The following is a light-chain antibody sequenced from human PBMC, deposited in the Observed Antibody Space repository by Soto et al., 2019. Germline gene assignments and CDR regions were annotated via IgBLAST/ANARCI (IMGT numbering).Light chain of an antibody. Sequence: DVQMTQSLSTLSASVGDTVTITCRASESIDNWLAWYQQKPGKAPKLLIFAASTLVRGVPSRFSGRGSGTEFTLTISSLQADDYATFYCQQYHTDWTFGQRSKVDIK. CDR1: ESIDNW. J-gene: IGKJ1*01. V-gene: IGKV1-5*01. CDR3: QQYHTDWT. CDR2: AAS.